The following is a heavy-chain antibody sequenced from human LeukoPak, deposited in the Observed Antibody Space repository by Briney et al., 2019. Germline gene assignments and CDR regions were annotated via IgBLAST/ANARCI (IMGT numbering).Heavy chain of an antibody. CDR2: INHRGST. CDR1: GGSFIGYY. J-gene: IGHJ4*02. Sequence: PSETLSLTCAVYGGSFIGYYWSWIRQSPGKGREGMGEINHRGSTNYNPSLKSRVTISVGTSKNPFSLKLSSVTAADTAVYYCARSVVVAATPTDYWGQGTLVTVSS. CDR3: ARSVVVAATPTDY. V-gene: IGHV4-34*01. D-gene: IGHD2-15*01.